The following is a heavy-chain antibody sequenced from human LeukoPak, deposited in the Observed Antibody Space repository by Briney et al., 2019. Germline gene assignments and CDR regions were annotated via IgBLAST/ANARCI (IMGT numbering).Heavy chain of an antibody. V-gene: IGHV4-59*01. CDR2: IYYSGST. Sequence: SETLSLTCTVSGGSISSYYWSWIRQPPGKGLEWIGYIYYSGSTNYNPSLKSRVTISVDTSKNQFSLKLSSVTAADTAVYYCALFGWTTIFKAHDAFDIWGQGTMVTVSS. CDR3: ALFGWTTIFKAHDAFDI. D-gene: IGHD3-3*01. CDR1: GGSISSYY. J-gene: IGHJ3*02.